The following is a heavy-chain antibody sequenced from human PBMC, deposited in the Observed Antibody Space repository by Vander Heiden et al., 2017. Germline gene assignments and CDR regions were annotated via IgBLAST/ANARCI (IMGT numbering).Heavy chain of an antibody. CDR3: ARGAPCGGDCYSVYYYYGMDV. Sequence: QVQLVQSGAEVKKPGSSVKVSCKASGGTFSSYAISGVRQAPGQGLEWMGGIIPIFGTANYAQKFQGRVTITADESTSTAYMELSSLRSEDTAVYYCARGAPCGGDCYSVYYYYGMDVWGQGTTVTVSS. D-gene: IGHD2-21*02. CDR1: GGTFSSYA. CDR2: IIPIFGTA. V-gene: IGHV1-69*01. J-gene: IGHJ6*02.